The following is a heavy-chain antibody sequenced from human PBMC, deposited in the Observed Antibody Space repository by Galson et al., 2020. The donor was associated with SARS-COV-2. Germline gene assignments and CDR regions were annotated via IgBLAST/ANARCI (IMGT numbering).Heavy chain of an antibody. CDR2: IYYGGST. CDR3: ARRGCIGGSCYGSDWYFDL. D-gene: IGHD2-15*01. Sequence: SETLSLTCSVSGGFISSSSYYWGWIRQPPGKGLECIGSIYYGGSTYYNPSLKRRVTISVDTSKNQFSLKLTSVTGADTAMYYCARRGCIGGSCYGSDWYFDLWGRGTLVTVSS. CDR1: GGFISSSSYY. J-gene: IGHJ2*01. V-gene: IGHV4-39*07.